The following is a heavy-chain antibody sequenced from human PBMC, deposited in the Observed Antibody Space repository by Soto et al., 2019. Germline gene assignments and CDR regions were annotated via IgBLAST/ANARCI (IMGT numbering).Heavy chain of an antibody. V-gene: IGHV4-34*02. CDR3: ATFPPEGRTATSRGDDAVDF. CDR1: GGSFSGYY. CDR2: INHSGSP. Sequence: QMHLEQRGAGLLKPSETLSLTCDVYGGSFSGYYWSWIRQAPGKGLEWIVEINHSGSPNYNPSLQSRVSVSVDTSKTHFSLKLSSVTAADTAVYYCATFPPEGRTATSRGDDAVDFWGQGTLVTVSS. D-gene: IGHD3-10*01. J-gene: IGHJ3*01.